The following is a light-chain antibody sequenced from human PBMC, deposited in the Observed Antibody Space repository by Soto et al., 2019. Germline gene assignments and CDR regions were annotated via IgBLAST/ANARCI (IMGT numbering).Light chain of an antibody. CDR2: DAS. Sequence: EIVLTQSPVTLSLSPGERATLSCRASQSVSRSLAWYQQKPGQAPRLLVYDASNRATGIPARFSGSGSGTDFTLTISSLEPEDFAVYFCQHRGYWPLTFGGGTKVEIK. V-gene: IGKV3-11*01. CDR3: QHRGYWPLT. CDR1: QSVSRS. J-gene: IGKJ4*01.